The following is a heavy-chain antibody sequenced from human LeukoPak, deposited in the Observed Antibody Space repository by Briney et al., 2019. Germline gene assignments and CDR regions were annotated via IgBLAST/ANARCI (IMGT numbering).Heavy chain of an antibody. J-gene: IGHJ4*02. V-gene: IGHV4-4*02. Sequence: SETLSLTCAVSGGSISSSNWWSWVRQPPGKGLEWIGEIYHSGSTNYNPSLKSRVTISVDKSKNQFSLKLSSVTAADTAVYYCARAREFYGLTYYFDYWGQGTLVTVSS. CDR1: GGSISSSNW. CDR3: ARAREFYGLTYYFDY. D-gene: IGHD3-10*01. CDR2: IYHSGST.